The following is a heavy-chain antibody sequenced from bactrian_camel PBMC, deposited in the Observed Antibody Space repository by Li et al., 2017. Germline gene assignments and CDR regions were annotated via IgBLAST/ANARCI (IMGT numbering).Heavy chain of an antibody. Sequence: VQLVESGGGLVQPGGSLRLSCAASGFTFSNYAMTWVRQVPGKGLGWVSKLNNVGEATAYADSVKGRFTISRDKAENTVYLQMNSLKSEDTALYYCTTRGRSWSVQVNYWGQGTQVTVS. J-gene: IGHJ4*01. CDR2: LNNVGEAT. D-gene: IGHD6*01. CDR3: TTRGRSWSVQVNY. CDR1: GFTFSNYA. V-gene: IGHV3S40*01.